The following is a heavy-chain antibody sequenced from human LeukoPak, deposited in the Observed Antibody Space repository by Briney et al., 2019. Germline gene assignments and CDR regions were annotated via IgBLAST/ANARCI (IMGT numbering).Heavy chain of an antibody. V-gene: IGHV4-4*02. D-gene: IGHD5-18*01. Sequence: SETLSLTCAVSGGSISSSNWWSWVRQPPGKGLEWIGEIYHSGSTNYNHSVKSRVTISVDKSKNQFSLKLSSVTAANTAVYYCARDRPRLRGYSYGYYYYMDVWGKGTTVTVSS. CDR1: GGSISSSNW. CDR3: ARDRPRLRGYSYGYYYYMDV. CDR2: IYHSGST. J-gene: IGHJ6*03.